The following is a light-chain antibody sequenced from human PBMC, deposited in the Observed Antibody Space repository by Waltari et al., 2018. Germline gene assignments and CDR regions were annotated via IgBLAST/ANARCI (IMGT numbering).Light chain of an antibody. CDR2: ATS. J-gene: IGKJ2*01. CDR1: QSIASY. Sequence: DIQMTQSPSSLSASVGARVTITCRASQSIASYLNWYHQKPGKAPNLLIYATSTLQGGVPPRFSGSASGTDFTLTIHNLQPEDSGTYYCQQSYTTVYTFGQGTKLEIK. V-gene: IGKV1-39*01. CDR3: QQSYTTVYT.